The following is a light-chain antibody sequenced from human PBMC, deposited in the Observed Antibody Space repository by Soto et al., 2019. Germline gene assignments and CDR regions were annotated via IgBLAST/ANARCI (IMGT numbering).Light chain of an antibody. V-gene: IGKV3-20*01. CDR2: GAS. Sequence: ESVLTQSPGTLSLSPGERATLSCRASQSVSSNHLAWYQQKPGQAPRLLIYGASNRATGIPDRFNASGSGTDFTLTISRLEPLDFAVYYCQQYGSSGTVGQRTKGDIK. CDR3: QQYGSSGT. J-gene: IGKJ1*01. CDR1: QSVSSNH.